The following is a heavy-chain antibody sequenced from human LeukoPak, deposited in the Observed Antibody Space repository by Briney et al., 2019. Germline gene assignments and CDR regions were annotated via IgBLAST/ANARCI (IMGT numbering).Heavy chain of an antibody. CDR1: GFTFSSYA. D-gene: IGHD3-10*01. V-gene: IGHV3-23*01. CDR3: AKSPRITMVRRGLFDY. Sequence: GGSLRLSCAASGFTFSSYAMSWVRQAPGKGLEWVSAISGSGGSTYYADSVKGRFTISRDNSKNTLYLQMNSLRAEDTAVYYCAKSPRITMVRRGLFDYWGQGTLVTVSS. J-gene: IGHJ4*02. CDR2: ISGSGGST.